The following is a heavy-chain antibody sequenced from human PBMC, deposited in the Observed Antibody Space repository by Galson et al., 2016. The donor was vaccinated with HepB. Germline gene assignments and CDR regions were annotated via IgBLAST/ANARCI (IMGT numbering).Heavy chain of an antibody. D-gene: IGHD6-19*01. Sequence: SLRLSCAASGFSFQNYAMHRVRQAPGKGLEWVSLISWDAGTTYYVDSVKGRFTISRDSTKNSLYLQMNSLRPEDTAIYYCVKVGSAIAVTGYFDNWGQGTLVTVSS. J-gene: IGHJ4*02. CDR1: GFSFQNYA. V-gene: IGHV3-43D*03. CDR3: VKVGSAIAVTGYFDN. CDR2: ISWDAGTT.